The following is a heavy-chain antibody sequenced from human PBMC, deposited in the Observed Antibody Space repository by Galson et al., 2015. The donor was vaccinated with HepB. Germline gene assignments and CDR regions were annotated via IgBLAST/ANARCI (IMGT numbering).Heavy chain of an antibody. Sequence: SVKVSCKASGGTFSSYAISWVRQAPGQGLEWMGGIIPMFGTAKYTQKYQGRVTITADESTSTAYMELSSLRSEDTAVYYCARGVVVVPVDPTGYGAYYFDSWGQGTLVTVSS. V-gene: IGHV1-69*13. D-gene: IGHD2-2*01. CDR3: ARGVVVVPVDPTGYGAYYFDS. CDR1: GGTFSSYA. CDR2: IIPMFGTA. J-gene: IGHJ4*02.